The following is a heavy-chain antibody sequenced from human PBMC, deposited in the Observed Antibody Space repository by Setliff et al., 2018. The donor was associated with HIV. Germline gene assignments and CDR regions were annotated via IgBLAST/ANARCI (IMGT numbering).Heavy chain of an antibody. CDR2: ISYDGSNK. D-gene: IGHD6-19*01. V-gene: IGHV3-30*18. J-gene: IGHJ4*02. CDR1: GFRFSTYW. Sequence: LRLSCAASGFRFSTYWMTWVRQAPGKGLEWVAVISYDGSNKYYADSVKGRFTISRDNSKNTLYLQMNSLRAEDTAVYYCAKDRYSSGWSPLDYWGQGTLVTVSS. CDR3: AKDRYSSGWSPLDY.